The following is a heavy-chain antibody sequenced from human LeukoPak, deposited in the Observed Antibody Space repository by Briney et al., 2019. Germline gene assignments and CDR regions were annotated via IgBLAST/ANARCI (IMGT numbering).Heavy chain of an antibody. V-gene: IGHV4-39*01. CDR1: GFTVSSNY. Sequence: PGGSLRLSCATSGFTVSSNYMSWVRQPPGKGLEWIGSIYYSGRTYYNPSLKSRVTISLDTTNNQFSLKVYSATAADTAVYYCARREYYFDYWGQGILVSVSS. CDR2: IYYSGRT. J-gene: IGHJ4*02. CDR3: ARREYYFDY.